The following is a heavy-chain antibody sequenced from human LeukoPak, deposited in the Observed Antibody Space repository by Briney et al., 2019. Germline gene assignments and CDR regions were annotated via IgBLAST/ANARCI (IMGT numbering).Heavy chain of an antibody. CDR2: INPNSGDT. V-gene: IGHV1-2*06. D-gene: IGHD4-17*01. CDR3: ARVLTTVTDPPMDV. Sequence: GASVKVSCKASGYTFTGYHIHWVRQAPGQGLEWMGRINPNSGDTNYAQKFQGRVTMTRDTSISTAYMELSRLRSDDTAVYYCARVLTTVTDPPMDVWGQGTTVTVSS. J-gene: IGHJ6*02. CDR1: GYTFTGYH.